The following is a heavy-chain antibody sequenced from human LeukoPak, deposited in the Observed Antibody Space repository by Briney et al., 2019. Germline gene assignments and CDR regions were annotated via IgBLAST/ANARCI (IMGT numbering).Heavy chain of an antibody. CDR1: GGSFSGYY. CDR2: INHSGST. V-gene: IGHV4-34*01. J-gene: IGHJ4*02. Sequence: SETLSLTCAVYGGSFSGYYWSWIRQPPGKGLEWIGEINHSGSTNYNPSLKSRVTISVDTSKNQFSLKLSSVTAADTAVYYCARHVWDILTGNFDYWGQGTLVTVSS. D-gene: IGHD3-9*01. CDR3: ARHVWDILTGNFDY.